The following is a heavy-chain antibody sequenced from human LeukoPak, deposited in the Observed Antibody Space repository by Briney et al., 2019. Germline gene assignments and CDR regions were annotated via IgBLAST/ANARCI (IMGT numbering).Heavy chain of an antibody. CDR3: ARDRPTYDFWSGYYYYYGMDV. V-gene: IGHV1-18*01. CDR2: ISAYNGNT. Sequence: ASVKVSCKASGYTFTSYGISWVRQAPGQGLEWMGWISAYNGNTNYAQKLQGRVTMTTDTSTSTAYMELRSLRSDDTAVYYCARDRPTYDFWSGYYYYYGMDVWGQGTTVTVSS. CDR1: GYTFTSYG. D-gene: IGHD3-3*01. J-gene: IGHJ6*02.